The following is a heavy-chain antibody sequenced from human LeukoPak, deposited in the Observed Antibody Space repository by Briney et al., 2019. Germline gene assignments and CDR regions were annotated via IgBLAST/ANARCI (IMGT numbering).Heavy chain of an antibody. Sequence: GASVKVSCKASGYTFTSYGISWVRQAPGQGLEWMGRIIPILGIANYAQKFQGRVTITADKSTSTAYMELSSLRSEDTAVYYCARQTIKTMFTVDTAMVKPLDYWGQGTLVTVSS. CDR1: GYTFTSYG. CDR3: ARQTIKTMFTVDTAMVKPLDY. CDR2: IIPILGIA. D-gene: IGHD5-18*01. V-gene: IGHV1-69*04. J-gene: IGHJ4*02.